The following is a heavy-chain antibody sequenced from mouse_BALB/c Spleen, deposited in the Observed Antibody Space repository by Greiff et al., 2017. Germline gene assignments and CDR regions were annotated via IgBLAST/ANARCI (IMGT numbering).Heavy chain of an antibody. CDR1: GFTFSSYA. CDR3: ARGGSKPFAY. J-gene: IGHJ3*01. Sequence: EVKVVESGGGLVKPGGSLKLSCAASGFTFSSYAMSWVRQSPEKRLEWVAEISSGGSYTYYPVTVTGRFTISRDNAKNTLYLEMSSLRSEDTAMYYCARGGSKPFAYWGQGTLVTVSA. V-gene: IGHV5-9-4*01. CDR2: ISSGGSYT.